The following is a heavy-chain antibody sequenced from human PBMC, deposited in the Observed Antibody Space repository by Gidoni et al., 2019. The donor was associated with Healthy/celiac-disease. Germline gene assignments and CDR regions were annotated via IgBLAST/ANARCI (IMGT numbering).Heavy chain of an antibody. CDR2: IKQDGSEK. CDR3: ARDDGYCSSTSCSYYYGMDV. V-gene: IGHV3-7*05. CDR1: GFTFSSYW. J-gene: IGHJ6*02. Sequence: EVQLVESGGGLVQPGGSLRLSCAASGFTFSSYWMSWVRQAPGKGLEWLANIKQDGSEKYYVDSVKGRFTISRDNAKNSLYLQMNSLRAEDTAVYYCARDDGYCSSTSCSYYYGMDVWGQGTTVTVSS. D-gene: IGHD2-2*01.